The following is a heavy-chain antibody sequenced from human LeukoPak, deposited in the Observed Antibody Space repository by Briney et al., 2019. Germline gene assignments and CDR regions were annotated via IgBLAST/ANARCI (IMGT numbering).Heavy chain of an antibody. D-gene: IGHD4-17*01. J-gene: IGHJ3*02. CDR1: GFTFSSYA. CDR3: ARGYGDYGGDAFGI. CDR2: ISYDGTNK. Sequence: GGSLRLSCAASGFTFSSYAMHWVRQAPGKGLEWVTIISYDGTNKYYADSVKGRFTISRDNSKNTLYLQMNSLRAEDTAVYYCARGYGDYGGDAFGIWGQGTMVTVSS. V-gene: IGHV3-30*04.